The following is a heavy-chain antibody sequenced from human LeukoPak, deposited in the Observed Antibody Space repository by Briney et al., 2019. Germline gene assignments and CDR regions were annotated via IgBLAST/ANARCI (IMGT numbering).Heavy chain of an antibody. D-gene: IGHD2-2*01. CDR2: ISSSSSYI. CDR3: ARIYCSSTSCYVDY. CDR1: GFTFSSYS. V-gene: IGHV3-21*01. Sequence: KPGGSLRLSCAASGFTFSSYSMNWVRQAPGKGLEWVSSISSSSSYIYYADSVKGRFTISRDNAKNSLYLQMSSLRAEDTAVYYCARIYCSSTSCYVDYWGQGTLVTVSS. J-gene: IGHJ4*02.